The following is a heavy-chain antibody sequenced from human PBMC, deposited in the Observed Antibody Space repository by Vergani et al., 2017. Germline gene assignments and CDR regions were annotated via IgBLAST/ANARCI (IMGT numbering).Heavy chain of an antibody. V-gene: IGHV1-8*03. CDR3: ARGLSGYCXGDKCYIHPWFDS. J-gene: IGHJ5*01. CDR1: GYTFTNYD. Sequence: QAHLVQSGTELKKPGASLKVSCKASGYTFTNYDINWVRRATGQGLEWMGWMNPISGNTGFAQKFRGRVTITRDTSISTAYMELSSLRSEDTAIYYCARGLSGYCXGDKCYIHPWFDSWGPGTLVTVSS. D-gene: IGHD2-15*01. CDR2: MNPISGNT.